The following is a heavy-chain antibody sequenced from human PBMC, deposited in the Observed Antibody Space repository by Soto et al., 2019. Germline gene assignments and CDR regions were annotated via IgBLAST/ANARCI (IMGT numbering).Heavy chain of an antibody. CDR2: MNPNSGNT. J-gene: IGHJ5*02. V-gene: IGHV1-8*01. CDR1: GYTFTSYD. Sequence: GASVKVSCKASGYTFTSYDINWVRQATGQGLEWMGWMNPNSGNTGYAQKFQGRVTMTRNTSISTAYMELSSLRSEDTAVYYCARGRVVRGVIRWFEPWGQGTLVTVS. D-gene: IGHD3-10*01. CDR3: ARGRVVRGVIRWFEP.